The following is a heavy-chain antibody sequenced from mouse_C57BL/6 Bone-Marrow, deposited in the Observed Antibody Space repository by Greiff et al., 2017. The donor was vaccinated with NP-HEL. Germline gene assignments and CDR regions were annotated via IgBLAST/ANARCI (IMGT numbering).Heavy chain of an antibody. V-gene: IGHV1-81*01. D-gene: IGHD2-5*01. Sequence: QVQLQQSGAELARPGASVTLSCKASGYTFTSSGISWVKPRTGQGLEWIGELFPRSGNPYYNEKFKGKATLTADKSSSTAYMELRSLTSEDSAVYFCARSSKRGYYAMDYWGQGTAVTVSS. J-gene: IGHJ4*01. CDR3: ARSSKRGYYAMDY. CDR1: GYTFTSSG. CDR2: LFPRSGNP.